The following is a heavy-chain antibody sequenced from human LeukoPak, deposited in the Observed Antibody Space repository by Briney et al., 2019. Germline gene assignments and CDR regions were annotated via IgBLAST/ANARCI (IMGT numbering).Heavy chain of an antibody. CDR3: ARGYYDYVWGSYRSEYFQH. CDR2: INHSGST. CDR1: GFTFSDYY. D-gene: IGHD3-16*02. J-gene: IGHJ1*01. V-gene: IGHV4-34*01. Sequence: LRLSCAASGFTFSDYYMSWIRQPPGKGLEWIGEINHSGSTNYNPSLKSRVTISVDTSKNQFSLKLSSVTAADTAVYYCARGYYDYVWGSYRSEYFQHWGQGTLVTVSS.